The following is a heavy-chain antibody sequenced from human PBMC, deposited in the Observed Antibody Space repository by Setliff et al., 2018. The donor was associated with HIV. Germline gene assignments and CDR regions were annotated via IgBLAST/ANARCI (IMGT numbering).Heavy chain of an antibody. Sequence: ASGFTFGDYAIHWVRQAPGKGLEWVAVIWYDGSNKYYADSVKGRFTISRDNSKNTLYLQMNSLRAEDTAVYYCAKDRWGGKPYYFDYWGQGTLVTVSS. CDR3: AKDRWGGKPYYFDY. CDR2: IWYDGSNK. V-gene: IGHV3-33*06. J-gene: IGHJ4*02. D-gene: IGHD7-27*01. CDR1: GFTFGDYA.